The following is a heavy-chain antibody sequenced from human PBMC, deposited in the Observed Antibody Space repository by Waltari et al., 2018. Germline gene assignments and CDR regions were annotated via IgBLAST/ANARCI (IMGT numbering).Heavy chain of an antibody. D-gene: IGHD3-3*01. CDR1: GGTFSSYA. CDR2: NIPIFGTA. J-gene: IGHJ6*02. CDR3: ARVQFKDFGVVISDYYYYGMDV. V-gene: IGHV1-69*01. Sequence: QVQLVQSGAEVKKPGSSVKVSCKASGGTFSSYAISWVRQAPGQGLEWMGGNIPIFGTANCEQKCQGRVTITADESTSTAYMELSSLRSEDTAVYYCARVQFKDFGVVISDYYYYGMDVWGQGTTVTVSS.